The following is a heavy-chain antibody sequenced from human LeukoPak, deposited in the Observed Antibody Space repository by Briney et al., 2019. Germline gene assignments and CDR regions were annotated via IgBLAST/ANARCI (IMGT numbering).Heavy chain of an antibody. V-gene: IGHV3-48*01. CDR1: GFTFSSYS. Sequence: GGSLRLSCAASGFTFSSYSMNWVRQAPGKGLEWGSYISSSSSTIYYADSVKGRFTISRDNAKNTLYLQMNSLRAEDTAVYYCATSSSGYSYYWGQGTLVTVSS. D-gene: IGHD3-22*01. CDR3: ATSSSGYSYY. J-gene: IGHJ4*02. CDR2: ISSSSSTI.